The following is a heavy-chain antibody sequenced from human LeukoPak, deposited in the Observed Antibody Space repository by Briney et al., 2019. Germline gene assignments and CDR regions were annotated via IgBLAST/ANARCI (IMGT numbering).Heavy chain of an antibody. Sequence: SETLSLTCTVSGGSFNINGYYWSWIRQHPGRGLEWIGYINYSGGVYYYPSLESRVAISVDTSKNQFSLKLSSVTAADTAVYYCARDPYGSIDYWGQGTLVTVSS. CDR3: ARDPYGSIDY. V-gene: IGHV4-31*03. CDR1: GGSFNINGYY. CDR2: INYSGGV. D-gene: IGHD3-10*01. J-gene: IGHJ4*02.